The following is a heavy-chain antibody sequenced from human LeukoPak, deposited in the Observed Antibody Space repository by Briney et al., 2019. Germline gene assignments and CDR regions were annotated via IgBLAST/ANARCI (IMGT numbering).Heavy chain of an antibody. CDR2: IYYSGST. CDR3: ARGRRAWGITGTAHAFDI. Sequence: PSETLSLTCTVSGGSISSSSYYWGWIRQPPGKGLEWIGSIYYSGSTYYNPSLKSRVAISVDTSKNQFSLKLSSVTAADTAVYYCARGRRAWGITGTAHAFDIWGQGTMVTVSS. D-gene: IGHD1-20*01. V-gene: IGHV4-39*07. CDR1: GGSISSSSYY. J-gene: IGHJ3*02.